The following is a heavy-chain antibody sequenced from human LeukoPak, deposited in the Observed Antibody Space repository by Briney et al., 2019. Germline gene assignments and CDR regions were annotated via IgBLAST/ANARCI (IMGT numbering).Heavy chain of an antibody. V-gene: IGHV4-34*01. CDR3: ARVCGDSGGRNFDY. CDR1: GGSFSGYY. Sequence: SETLSLTCAVYGGSFSGYYWSWIRRPPGKGLEWIGEINHSGSTNYNPSLKSRVTISVDTSKNQFSLKLSSVTAADTAVYYCARVCGDSGGRNFDYWGQGTLVTVSS. D-gene: IGHD6-25*01. CDR2: INHSGST. J-gene: IGHJ4*02.